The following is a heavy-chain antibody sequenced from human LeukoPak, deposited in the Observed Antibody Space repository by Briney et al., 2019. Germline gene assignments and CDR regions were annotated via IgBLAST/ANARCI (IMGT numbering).Heavy chain of an antibody. Sequence: SETLSLTCTVSGGSISSGGYSWSWIRQHPGKGLEWIGYIYYSGSTYYNPSLKSRVTISVDTSKNQFSLKLSSVTAADTAVYYCASGYPSIPRYCSSTSCYSGNWFDPWGQGTLVTVSS. J-gene: IGHJ5*02. CDR1: GGSISSGGYS. D-gene: IGHD2-2*01. V-gene: IGHV4-31*03. CDR3: ASGYPSIPRYCSSTSCYSGNWFDP. CDR2: IYYSGST.